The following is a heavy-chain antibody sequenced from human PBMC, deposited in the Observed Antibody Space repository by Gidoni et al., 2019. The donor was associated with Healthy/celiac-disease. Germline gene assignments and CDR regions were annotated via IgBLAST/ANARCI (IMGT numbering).Heavy chain of an antibody. J-gene: IGHJ3*02. CDR1: GFTFSSYA. V-gene: IGHV3-23*01. CDR3: AKGILGYCSSTSCFNAFDI. CDR2: ISGSGGST. Sequence: EVQLLESGGGLVQPGGSLRLSCAASGFTFSSYAMSWVRQAPGKGLEGCSAISGSGGSTYYADSVKGRFTISRDNSKNTLYLQMNSLRAEDTAVYYCAKGILGYCSSTSCFNAFDIWGQGTMVTVSS. D-gene: IGHD2-2*03.